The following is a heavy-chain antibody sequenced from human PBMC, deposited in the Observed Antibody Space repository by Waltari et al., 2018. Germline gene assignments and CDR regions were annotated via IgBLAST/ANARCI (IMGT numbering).Heavy chain of an antibody. V-gene: IGHV6-1*01. CDR2: TYFRSKWSD. Sequence: QVQLQQSGPGLVKPSQTLSLTCAISGDRVSSYSSAWNWIRQSPSRGFEWLGRTYFRSKWSDDYAVSVRGRLTINPDTSKNQFSLQLNSVTPEDTAVYYCARGVVANTYYFDYWGQGTLVTVSS. CDR3: ARGVVANTYYFDY. J-gene: IGHJ4*02. D-gene: IGHD2-15*01. CDR1: GDRVSSYSSA.